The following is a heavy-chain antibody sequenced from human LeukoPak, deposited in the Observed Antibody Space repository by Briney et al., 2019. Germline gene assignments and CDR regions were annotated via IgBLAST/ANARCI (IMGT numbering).Heavy chain of an antibody. V-gene: IGHV4-30-2*01. D-gene: IGHD2-15*01. J-gene: IGHJ4*02. CDR2: IYHSGST. CDR1: GGSISSGGYS. CDR3: ARAGGRSPGGVDY. Sequence: PSETLSLTCAVSGGSISSGGYSWSWIRQPPGKGLEWIGYIYHSGSTYYNPPLKSRVTISVDRSKNQFSLKLSSVTAADTAVYYCARAGGRSPGGVDYWGQGTLVTVSS.